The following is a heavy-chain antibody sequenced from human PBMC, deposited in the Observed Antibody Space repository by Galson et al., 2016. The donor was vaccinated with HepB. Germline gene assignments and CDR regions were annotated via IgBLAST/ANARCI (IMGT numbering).Heavy chain of an antibody. CDR3: GPEWDEGRKTSGTYD. D-gene: IGHD1-26*01. J-gene: IGHJ4*02. CDR2: ISYDGKSE. CDR1: GFTFSTYG. V-gene: IGHV3-30*03. Sequence: SLRLSCAASGFTFSTYGMHWVRQAPGKGLEWVALISYDGKSESYADSVKGRVTISRDNSKNTLYLQMNSLRAEDTAVYYCGPEWDEGRKTSGTYDWGQGTLVTVSS.